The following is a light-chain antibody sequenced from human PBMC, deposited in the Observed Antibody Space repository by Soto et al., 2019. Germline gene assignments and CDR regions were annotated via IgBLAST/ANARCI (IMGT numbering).Light chain of an antibody. Sequence: AIQMTQSPSSFSASTGDRVTITCRASQGISSYLAWYQQKPGKAPKLLIYAASTLQCGVPSRFSGSGSGTDFTLTISCLQSEDFATYYCQQYYSYPFTFGHGTKVDIK. CDR3: QQYYSYPFT. CDR2: AAS. V-gene: IGKV1-8*01. CDR1: QGISSY. J-gene: IGKJ3*01.